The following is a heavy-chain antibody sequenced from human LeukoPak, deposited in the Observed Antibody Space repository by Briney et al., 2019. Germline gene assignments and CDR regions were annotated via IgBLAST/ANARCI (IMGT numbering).Heavy chain of an antibody. D-gene: IGHD6-19*01. CDR3: AKSGWDGYYYYYMDV. CDR2: ISYDGSNK. CDR1: GFTFSSYG. J-gene: IGHJ6*03. Sequence: GGSLRLSCAASGFTFSSYGMHWVRQAPGKGLEWVAVISYDGSNKYYADSVKGRFTISRDNSKNTLYLQMNSLRAEDTAVYYCAKSGWDGYYYYYMDVWGKGTTVTVSS. V-gene: IGHV3-30*18.